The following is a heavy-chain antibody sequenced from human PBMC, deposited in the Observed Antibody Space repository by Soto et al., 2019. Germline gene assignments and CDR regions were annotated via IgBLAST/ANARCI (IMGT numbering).Heavy chain of an antibody. V-gene: IGHV3-64D*08. CDR3: VKDYYDSSGSLPWGYFQH. Sequence: GGSLRLSCSASGFTFSSYAMHWVRQAPGKGLEYVSAISSNGGSTYYADSVKGRFTISRDNSKNTLYLQMSSLRAEDTAVYYCVKDYYDSSGSLPWGYFQHWGQGTLVTVSS. J-gene: IGHJ1*01. D-gene: IGHD3-22*01. CDR2: ISSNGGST. CDR1: GFTFSSYA.